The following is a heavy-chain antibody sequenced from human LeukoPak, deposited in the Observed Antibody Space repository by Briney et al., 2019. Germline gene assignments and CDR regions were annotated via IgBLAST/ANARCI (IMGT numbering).Heavy chain of an antibody. J-gene: IGHJ4*02. CDR1: GFIFSSYG. V-gene: IGHV3-30*18. CDR2: ISYDGSNK. Sequence: QTGVSLRLSCAASGFIFSSYGMHWVRQAPGKGLEWVAVISYDGSNKYYADSVKGRFTISRDNSKNTLYLQMNSLRAEDTAVYYCAKPFKYYGSGSHFDYWGQGTLVTVSS. D-gene: IGHD3-10*01. CDR3: AKPFKYYGSGSHFDY.